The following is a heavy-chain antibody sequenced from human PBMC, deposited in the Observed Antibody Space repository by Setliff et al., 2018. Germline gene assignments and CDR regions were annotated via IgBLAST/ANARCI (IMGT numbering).Heavy chain of an antibody. J-gene: IGHJ3*02. Sequence: PGGSLRLSCAASGFTFSDYYMSWIRQAPGKGLEWVSHISMSGGTIYYADSEKGRFAISRDNAKNSLYLQMNSLRAEDTAVYYCARSVVVIAYDAFDIWGQGTMVTVSS. CDR1: GFTFSDYY. V-gene: IGHV3-11*04. CDR2: ISMSGGTI. D-gene: IGHD2-21*01. CDR3: ARSVVVIAYDAFDI.